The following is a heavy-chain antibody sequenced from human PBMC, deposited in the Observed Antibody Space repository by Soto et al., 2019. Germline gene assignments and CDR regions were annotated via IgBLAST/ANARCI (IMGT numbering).Heavy chain of an antibody. D-gene: IGHD3-10*01. Sequence: SETLSLTCTVSGGSISSGDYYWSWIRQPPGKGLEWIGYIYYSGSTYYNPSLKSRVTISVDTSKNQFSLKLSSVTAADTAVYYCARVSYGSGSYTPAYYYYYGMDVWGQGTTVTVSS. CDR2: IYYSGST. V-gene: IGHV4-30-4*01. J-gene: IGHJ6*02. CDR3: ARVSYGSGSYTPAYYYYYGMDV. CDR1: GGSISSGDYY.